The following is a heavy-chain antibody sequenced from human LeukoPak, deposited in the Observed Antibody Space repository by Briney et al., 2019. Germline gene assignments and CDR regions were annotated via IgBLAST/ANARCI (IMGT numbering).Heavy chain of an antibody. J-gene: IGHJ4*02. CDR1: GGSISSGAYY. Sequence: PSQTLSLTCTVSGGSISSGAYYWSWIRQHPAKGLEWIGYIYYSGGTYYNPSLKSRLTISVHTSKNQFSLNLSSVTAADTAVYYCARIIVGATFDYWGQGTLVTVSS. V-gene: IGHV4-31*03. CDR3: ARIIVGATFDY. D-gene: IGHD1-26*01. CDR2: IYYSGGT.